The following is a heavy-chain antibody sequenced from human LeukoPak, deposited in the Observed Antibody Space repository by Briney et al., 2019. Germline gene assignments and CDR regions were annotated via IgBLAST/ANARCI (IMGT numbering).Heavy chain of an antibody. Sequence: GSSVKVSCKASGGTFSSYAISWVRQAPGQGLEWMGRIIPILGIANYAQKFQGRVTITADKSTSTAYMERSSLRSEDTAVYYCARGPYDSSGYPDYWGQGTLVTVSS. J-gene: IGHJ4*02. CDR1: GGTFSSYA. CDR3: ARGPYDSSGYPDY. CDR2: IIPILGIA. V-gene: IGHV1-69*04. D-gene: IGHD3-22*01.